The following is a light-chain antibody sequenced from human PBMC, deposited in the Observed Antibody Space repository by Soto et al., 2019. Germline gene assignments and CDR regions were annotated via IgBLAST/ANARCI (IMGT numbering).Light chain of an antibody. Sequence: IVLTQSPGTLSLSPGERATLSCRASQSVSSSYLVWYQQKPGQAPRLLIYDTSSRATGIPDRFSGSGSGTDFTLTISRLEPEDFAVYYCQQYAGSPWTFGQGAKVDTK. CDR3: QQYAGSPWT. CDR2: DTS. CDR1: QSVSSSY. J-gene: IGKJ1*01. V-gene: IGKV3-20*01.